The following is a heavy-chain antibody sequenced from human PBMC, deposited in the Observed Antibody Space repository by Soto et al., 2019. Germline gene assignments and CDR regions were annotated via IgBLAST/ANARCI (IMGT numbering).Heavy chain of an antibody. V-gene: IGHV3-53*01. CDR2: IYSGNSA. CDR1: GFTVSSKY. J-gene: IGHJ4*02. CDR3: ARGGDYVDY. D-gene: IGHD2-15*01. Sequence: EVQLVESGGDLIQPGGSLRLSCVVSGFTVSSKYMSWVRQAPGKGLEWVSVIYSGNSAYYADSVKGRFTVSRDNSKNTLFLQMNSLRAEDTAMYYCARGGDYVDYWGQGTLVTVSA.